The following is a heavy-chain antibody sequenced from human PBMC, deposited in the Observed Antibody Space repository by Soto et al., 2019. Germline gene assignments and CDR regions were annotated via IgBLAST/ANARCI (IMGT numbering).Heavy chain of an antibody. V-gene: IGHV3-11*06. Sequence: VQLVESGGGLVKPGGSLRISCEASGFNLNDVYMSWIRQAPGKGLEWISYISPGSRLREFADSVKGRHIISRDNAMNALYLPMTEVRVVDTAVYYCVRGGGGGHFDHWGQGTLVTVSS. CDR3: VRGGGGGHFDH. CDR2: ISPGSRLR. D-gene: IGHD2-21*01. J-gene: IGHJ5*02. CDR1: GFNLNDVY.